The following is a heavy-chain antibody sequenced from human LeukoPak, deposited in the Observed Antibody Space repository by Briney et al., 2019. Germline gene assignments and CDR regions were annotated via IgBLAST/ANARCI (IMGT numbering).Heavy chain of an antibody. Sequence: SETLSLSCTVSGGSISSYYWSWIRQPPGKGLEWMWYVHYSGSTQYNPSLKSRVTISVDTSKNQFSLKLSSVTTADRAVYYLARVEEGYGSGRRGDFYYYYMDVWGKGTTVTISS. CDR1: GGSISSYY. V-gene: IGHV4-59*01. CDR2: VHYSGST. CDR3: ARVEEGYGSGRRGDFYYYYMDV. J-gene: IGHJ6*03. D-gene: IGHD3-10*01.